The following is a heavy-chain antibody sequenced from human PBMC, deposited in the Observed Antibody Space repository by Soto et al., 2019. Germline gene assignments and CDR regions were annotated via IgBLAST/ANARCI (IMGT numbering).Heavy chain of an antibody. V-gene: IGHV4-34*01. J-gene: IGHJ6*03. CDR1: GGSFSGYY. D-gene: IGHD4-17*01. CDR2: INHSGST. CDR3: ARESDYGDYGSRYYYYYMDV. Sequence: TLSLTCAVYGGSFSGYYWSWIRQPPGKGLEWIGEINHSGSTNYNPSLKSRVTISVDTSKNQFSLKLSSVTAADTAVYYCARESDYGDYGSRYYYYYMDVWGKGTTVTVSS.